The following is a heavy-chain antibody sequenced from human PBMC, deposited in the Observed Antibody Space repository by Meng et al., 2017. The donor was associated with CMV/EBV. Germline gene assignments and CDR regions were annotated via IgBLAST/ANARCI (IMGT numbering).Heavy chain of an antibody. J-gene: IGHJ6*02. CDR3: ARGGGITIFGVVIIQLETGVDV. V-gene: IGHV3-48*03. Sequence: GGSLRPSCAASGFTSSSYEMNWVRQAPGKGLGWVSYISSSGSTIYYADSVKGRFTISRDNAKNSLYLQMNSLRAEDTAVYYCARGGGITIFGVVIIQLETGVDVWGQGTTVTVSS. CDR1: GFTSSSYE. CDR2: ISSSGSTI. D-gene: IGHD3-3*01.